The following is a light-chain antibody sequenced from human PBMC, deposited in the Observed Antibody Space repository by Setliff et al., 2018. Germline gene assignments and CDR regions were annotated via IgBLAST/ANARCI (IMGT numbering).Light chain of an antibody. CDR2: EVS. CDR3: SSYASSSIPYV. J-gene: IGLJ1*01. V-gene: IGLV2-14*01. Sequence: QSALTQPASVSGSPGQSITISCTGTSSDIGGYNYVSWYQQHSGKAPKLMIYEVSNRPSGVSNRFSGSKSGSTASLTISGLQAEDEADYYCSSYASSSIPYVVGSGTKV. CDR1: SSDIGGYNY.